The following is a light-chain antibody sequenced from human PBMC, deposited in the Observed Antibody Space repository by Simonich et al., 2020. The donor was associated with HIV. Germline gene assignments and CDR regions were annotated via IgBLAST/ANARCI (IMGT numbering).Light chain of an antibody. V-gene: IGKV3-15*01. J-gene: IGKJ1*01. CDR1: QSVSSN. CDR2: GAS. CDR3: QQYNNWPRT. Sequence: EIVMTQSPATLSVSPGARATLSCRASQSVSSNLAWYQQKPGQAPRILIYGASTRATGIPARFSGSGSGTEFTLTISSLQSEDFAVYYCQQYNNWPRTFGQGTKVEIK.